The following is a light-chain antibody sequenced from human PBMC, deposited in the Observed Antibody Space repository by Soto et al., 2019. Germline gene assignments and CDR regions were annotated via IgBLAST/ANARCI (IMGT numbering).Light chain of an antibody. V-gene: IGKV1-9*01. CDR3: QQLNSYPLT. CDR1: QGFSSY. CDR2: AAS. Sequence: DIQLTQSPSFLSASVGDRVTITCRASQGFSSYLAWYQQKPGKAPKLLIYAASTLQSGVPSRISGSGSGTEFTLTISSLQPEDFATYYCQQLNSYPLTFGGGTKVEIK. J-gene: IGKJ4*01.